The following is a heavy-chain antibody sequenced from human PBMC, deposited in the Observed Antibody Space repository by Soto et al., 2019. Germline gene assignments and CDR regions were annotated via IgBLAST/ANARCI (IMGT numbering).Heavy chain of an antibody. D-gene: IGHD4-17*01. V-gene: IGHV4-61*01. CDR2: IYYSGST. CDR3: ARALDPYGDYAY. Sequence: SETLSLTCTVSGGSVSSGSYYWSWIRQPPGRGLEWIGYIYYSGSTNYNPSLKSRVTISVDTSKNQFSLKLSSVTAADTAVYYCARALDPYGDYAYWGQGTLVTVSS. CDR1: GGSVSSGSYY. J-gene: IGHJ4*02.